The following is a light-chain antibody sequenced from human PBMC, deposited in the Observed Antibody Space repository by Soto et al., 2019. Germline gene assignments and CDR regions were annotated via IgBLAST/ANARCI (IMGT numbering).Light chain of an antibody. CDR2: EVS. CDR3: SSYTSSSSLPLYV. V-gene: IGLV2-14*01. CDR1: SSDVGGYNY. Sequence: ALTQPASVSGSPGQSITISCTGTSSDVGGYNYVSWYQQHPGKAPKLMIYEVSNRPSGVSNRFSGSKSGNTASLTISGLQAEDEADYYCSSYTSSSSLPLYVFGTGTKVTVL. J-gene: IGLJ1*01.